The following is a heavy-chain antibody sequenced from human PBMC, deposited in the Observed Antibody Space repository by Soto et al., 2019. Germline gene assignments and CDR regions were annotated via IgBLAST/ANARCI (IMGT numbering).Heavy chain of an antibody. CDR3: VSGRITIFGVVIGYFDY. CDR1: GYSFTSYW. CDR2: IYPGDSDT. D-gene: IGHD3-3*01. V-gene: IGHV5-51*01. Sequence: GESLKISCKGSGYSFTSYWIGWVRQMPGKGLEWMGIIYPGDSDTRYSPSLQGQVTISADKSISTAYLQWSSLKASDTAMYYCVSGRITIFGVVIGYFDYWGQGTLVTVSS. J-gene: IGHJ4*02.